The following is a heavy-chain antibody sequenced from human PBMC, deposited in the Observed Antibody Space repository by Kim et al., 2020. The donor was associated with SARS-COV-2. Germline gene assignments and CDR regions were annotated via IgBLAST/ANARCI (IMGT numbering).Heavy chain of an antibody. CDR2: ISSGGSIK. V-gene: IGHV3-48*04. Sequence: GGSLRLSCAASGFTFSSYYMSWVRQAPGKGLEWVSVISSGGSIKYYADSVRGIFTISRDNAKNSLFLQMSSLRAEDTAVYYCARERNWGSHINGPEYW. CDR3: ARERNWGSHINGPEY. CDR1: GFTFSSYY. D-gene: IGHD7-27*01. J-gene: IGHJ4*01.